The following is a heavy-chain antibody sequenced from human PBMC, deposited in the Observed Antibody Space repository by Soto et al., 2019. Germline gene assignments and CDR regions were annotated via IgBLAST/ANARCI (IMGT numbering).Heavy chain of an antibody. J-gene: IGHJ4*02. CDR3: ARRPLLESHFDY. V-gene: IGHV1-3*01. Sequence: QVQLVQSGAEARKPGASVKVSCTASGFSLNTYVVHWVRQAPGQGLEWLGWVNAASGNTQTSQKFQGRLTLTRDTSANTAYMELSSVRAEDTAVYFCARRPLLESHFDYWGQGTLVTVSS. CDR2: VNAASGNT. CDR1: GFSLNTYV.